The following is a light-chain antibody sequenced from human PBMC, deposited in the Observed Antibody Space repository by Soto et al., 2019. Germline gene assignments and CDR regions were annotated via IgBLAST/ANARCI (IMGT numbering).Light chain of an antibody. Sequence: DIQMTQSPSSVSASVGDRLTITCRASRDISNSLAWYQQTPGKAPKLLLRGASSLHRGVPSRFSGGGTGPVFTLTLPNLQPEHFAPYYCQQPSPFPRTFAQGPKV. J-gene: IGKJ1*01. CDR2: GAS. CDR3: QQPSPFPRT. CDR1: RDISNS. V-gene: IGKV1-12*01.